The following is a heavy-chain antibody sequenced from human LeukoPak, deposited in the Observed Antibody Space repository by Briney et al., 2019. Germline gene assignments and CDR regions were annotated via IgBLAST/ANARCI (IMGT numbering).Heavy chain of an antibody. Sequence: GGSLRLSCAASGFTFSSYAMHWVRQASGRGLEWVAVISYDGNNKYYADSVKGRFTISRDNSKNTLYLQMSSLRPEDTAVYYCAKVPTVLTYYFHYWGQGTLVTVSS. V-gene: IGHV3-30-3*01. CDR1: GFTFSSYA. J-gene: IGHJ4*02. CDR3: AKVPTVLTYYFHY. CDR2: ISYDGNNK. D-gene: IGHD4/OR15-4a*01.